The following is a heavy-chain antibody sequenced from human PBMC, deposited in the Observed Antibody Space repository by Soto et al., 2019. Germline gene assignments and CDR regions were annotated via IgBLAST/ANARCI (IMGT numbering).Heavy chain of an antibody. CDR2: VYYSGST. D-gene: IGHD3-10*01. Sequence: SETLSLTCTVSGGSTSSSSYYWAWIRQPPGKGLEWIGTVYYSGSTSYNPSLKGRVTISVDTSKDQFSLKLSSVTAADTAVYYCARENNVLPGGYFDYWGQGTLVTVSS. J-gene: IGHJ4*02. CDR1: GGSTSSSSYY. V-gene: IGHV4-39*07. CDR3: ARENNVLPGGYFDY.